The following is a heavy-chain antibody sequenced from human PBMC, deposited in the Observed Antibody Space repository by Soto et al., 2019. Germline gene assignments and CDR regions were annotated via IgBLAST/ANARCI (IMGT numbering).Heavy chain of an antibody. CDR1: GGSFTSNNW. V-gene: IGHV4-4*02. CDR2: IYRTGST. Sequence: QVQLQESGPGLVKPSGTLSLTCAVSGGSFTSNNWWTWVRQPPGQGLEWIGEIYRTGSTNYNPSLKSRLSIPLDKSENQFSLKVTSLTAADTAVYYCASRDPGTSVDYWGQGTLVTVSS. D-gene: IGHD1-7*01. J-gene: IGHJ4*02. CDR3: ASRDPGTSVDY.